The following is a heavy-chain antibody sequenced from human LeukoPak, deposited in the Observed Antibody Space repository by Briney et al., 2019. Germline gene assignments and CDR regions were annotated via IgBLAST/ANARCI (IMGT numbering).Heavy chain of an antibody. CDR3: ARDRGYDYVWGSYRYDY. V-gene: IGHV4-59*01. J-gene: IGHJ4*02. CDR2: IYYSGST. CDR1: GGSISSYY. D-gene: IGHD3-16*02. Sequence: SETLSLTCTVSGGSISSYYWSWIRQPPRKGLEWIGYIYYSGSTNYNPSLKSRVTISVDTSKNQFSLKLSSVTAADTAVYYCARDRGYDYVWGSYRYDYWGQGTLVTVSS.